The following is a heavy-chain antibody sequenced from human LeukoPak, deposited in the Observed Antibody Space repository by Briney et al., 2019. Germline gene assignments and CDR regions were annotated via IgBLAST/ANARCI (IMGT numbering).Heavy chain of an antibody. D-gene: IGHD3-16*01. V-gene: IGHV3-9*01. Sequence: GGSLRLSCAAFGFTLVDYAMHWVRQAPGKGLEWVSGISWNSGRIGYAASLKGRFTISRDNAKNTLYLEMNSLRPEDTALYYCVKEGLSPIAFRYYFGCWGQGTRVTVSS. J-gene: IGHJ4*02. CDR3: VKEGLSPIAFRYYFGC. CDR2: ISWNSGRI. CDR1: GFTLVDYA.